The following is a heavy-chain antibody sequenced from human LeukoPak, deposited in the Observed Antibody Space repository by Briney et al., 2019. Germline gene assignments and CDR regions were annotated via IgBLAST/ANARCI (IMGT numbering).Heavy chain of an antibody. CDR3: AKGYGDLVAFNI. CDR1: GFTFRSYG. D-gene: IGHD4/OR15-4a*01. Sequence: GGSLGLSCAASGFTFRSYGMDWVRQAPGKGLEWVAFIRYDGNIKDYADSVKGRFTISRDNSKNTLYLQMNSLRVEDTAVYYCAKGYGDLVAFNIWGQGTMVTVSS. J-gene: IGHJ3*02. V-gene: IGHV3-30*02. CDR2: IRYDGNIK.